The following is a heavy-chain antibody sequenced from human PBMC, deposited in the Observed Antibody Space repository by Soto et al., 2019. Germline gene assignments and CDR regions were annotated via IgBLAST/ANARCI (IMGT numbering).Heavy chain of an antibody. CDR1: GGSISSYY. Sequence: QVQLQESGPGLVKPSETLSLTCTVSGGSISSYYWSWIRQPPGKGLEWIGYIYYSGSTNYNPSLKSRVTISVDTSKNQFSLKLSSVTAADTAVYYCARSTPWIQYYFDYWGQGTLVTVSS. V-gene: IGHV4-59*01. CDR3: ARSTPWIQYYFDY. CDR2: IYYSGST. D-gene: IGHD5-18*01. J-gene: IGHJ4*02.